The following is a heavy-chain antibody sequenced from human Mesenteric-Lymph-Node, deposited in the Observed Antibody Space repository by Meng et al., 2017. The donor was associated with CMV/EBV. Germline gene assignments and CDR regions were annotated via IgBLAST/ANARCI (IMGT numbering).Heavy chain of an antibody. CDR3: AKDLTYCSGDCYLTPGGYFDY. CDR2: ISSSSTI. V-gene: IGHV3-69-1*01. J-gene: IGHJ4*02. CDR1: GFTFSDYY. D-gene: IGHD2-21*01. Sequence: GESLKISCAASGFTFSDYYMNWVRQAPGKGLEWVSSISSSSTIYYADSVKGRFTISRDNAKNSLYLQMNSLRAEDTAVYYCAKDLTYCSGDCYLTPGGYFDYWGQGTLVTVSS.